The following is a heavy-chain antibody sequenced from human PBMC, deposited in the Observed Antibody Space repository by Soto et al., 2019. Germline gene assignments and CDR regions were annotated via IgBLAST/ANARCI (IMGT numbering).Heavy chain of an antibody. V-gene: IGHV3-30*18. Sequence: QVQLVESGGGVVQPGRSLRLSCAASGFTFSSYGMHWVRQAPGKGLEWVAVISYDGSNKYYEDSVKGRFTISRDNSKNTLYLQMNSLRAEDTAVYYCAKDRSIAVPFDYWGQGTLVTVSS. CDR1: GFTFSSYG. CDR3: AKDRSIAVPFDY. D-gene: IGHD6-19*01. CDR2: ISYDGSNK. J-gene: IGHJ4*02.